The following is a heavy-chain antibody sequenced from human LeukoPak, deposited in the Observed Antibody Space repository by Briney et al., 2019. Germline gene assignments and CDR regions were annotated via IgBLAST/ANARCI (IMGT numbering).Heavy chain of an antibody. D-gene: IGHD6-19*01. V-gene: IGHV3-30*18. CDR3: AKEISVAGMFDY. Sequence: GGSLRLSCAASGVTFSSYGMHWGRQVPGKGLEWVAVITSDGGMKYYADSMKGRFTISRDNSKNTLYLQVDSLRAEDTAVYYCAKEISVAGMFDYWGQGTLVTVSS. CDR1: GVTFSSYG. CDR2: ITSDGGMK. J-gene: IGHJ4*02.